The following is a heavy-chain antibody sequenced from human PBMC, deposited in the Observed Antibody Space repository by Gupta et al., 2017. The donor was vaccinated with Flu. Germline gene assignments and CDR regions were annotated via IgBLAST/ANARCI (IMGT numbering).Heavy chain of an antibody. CDR3: TTPRYCTSTSCGSIDY. CDR2: IKSKSEGETI. Sequence: GEGLEWVGRIKSKSEGETIDYAAPVKGRFTISKDASMGTLYRRMDSLKTEDTAVYYCTTPRYCTSTSCGSIDYWGQGTLVTVSS. J-gene: IGHJ4*02. V-gene: IGHV3-15*01. D-gene: IGHD2-2*01.